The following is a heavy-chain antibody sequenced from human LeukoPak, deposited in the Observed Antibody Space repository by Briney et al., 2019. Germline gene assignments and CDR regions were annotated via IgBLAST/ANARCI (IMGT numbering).Heavy chain of an antibody. V-gene: IGHV4-38-2*02. CDR3: ARMGSGSYFPAPYYYYYMDV. CDR1: GYSISSGYY. CDR2: IYHSGST. Sequence: PSETLSLTCTVSGYSISSGYYWGWIRQPPGKGLEWIGSIYHSGSTYYNPSLKSRVTISVDTSKNQFSLKLSSVTAADTAVYYCARMGSGSYFPAPYYYYYMDVWGKGTTVTISS. J-gene: IGHJ6*03. D-gene: IGHD3-10*01.